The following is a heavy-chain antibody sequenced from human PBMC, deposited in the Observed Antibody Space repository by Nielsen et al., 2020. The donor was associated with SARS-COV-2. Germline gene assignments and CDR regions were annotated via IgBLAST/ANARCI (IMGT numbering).Heavy chain of an antibody. J-gene: IGHJ4*02. Sequence: ASVKVSCKASGYTFTSYGISWVRRAPGQGLEWMGWISAYNGNTNYAQKLQGRVTMTTDTSTSTAYMELRSLRSDDTAVYYCVRDIWTGETYYFDYWGQGTLVTVSS. CDR1: GYTFTSYG. CDR2: ISAYNGNT. V-gene: IGHV1-18*01. CDR3: VRDIWTGETYYFDY. D-gene: IGHD3/OR15-3a*01.